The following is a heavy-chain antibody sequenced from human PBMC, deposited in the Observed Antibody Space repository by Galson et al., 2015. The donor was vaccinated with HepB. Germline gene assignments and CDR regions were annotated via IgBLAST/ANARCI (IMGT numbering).Heavy chain of an antibody. CDR3: ARPKDVGSGWSRVEWYFDL. D-gene: IGHD6-19*01. CDR2: ISGSGFFT. CDR1: GFTVSSNY. Sequence: SLRLSCAASGFTVSSNYMSWVRQAPGKGLEWVSGISGSGFFTNYAASVTGRFTISRDNSKNKMYLQMNSLGAEDTAVYYCARPKDVGSGWSRVEWYFDLWGRGTLVTVSS. J-gene: IGHJ2*01. V-gene: IGHV3-23*01.